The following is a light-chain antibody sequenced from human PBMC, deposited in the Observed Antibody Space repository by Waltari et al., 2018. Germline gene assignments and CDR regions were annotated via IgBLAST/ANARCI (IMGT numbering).Light chain of an antibody. Sequence: QSALTQPASVSGSPGQSITFSCTGTGRDVGGYDYVSWYQQPPGKVPKLMIYEVSNRPSGVSKRFSGSKSGNTASLTISGLQAEDEADYYCLSYTSSSTYVFGTGTKVTVL. V-gene: IGLV2-14*01. J-gene: IGLJ1*01. CDR2: EVS. CDR1: GRDVGGYDY. CDR3: LSYTSSSTYV.